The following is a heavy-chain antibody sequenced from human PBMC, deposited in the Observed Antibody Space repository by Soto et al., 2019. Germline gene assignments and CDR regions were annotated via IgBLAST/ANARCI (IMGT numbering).Heavy chain of an antibody. CDR1: GGYISNDDYY. Sequence: QVQLQESGPGLVTPSQTLSLTCSVSGGYISNDDYYWSWIRQSPGKGLEWIGHIHHSGSAHYNPSLTGRMIISLDTSKSQFSLNLTSVTAADTAIYYCSRLGYCSGGSCHNYWGQGTLVTVSS. D-gene: IGHD2-15*01. CDR3: SRLGYCSGGSCHNY. J-gene: IGHJ4*02. CDR2: IHHSGSA. V-gene: IGHV4-30-4*01.